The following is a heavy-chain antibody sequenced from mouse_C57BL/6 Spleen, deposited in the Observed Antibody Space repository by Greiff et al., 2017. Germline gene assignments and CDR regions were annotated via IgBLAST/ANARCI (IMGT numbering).Heavy chain of an antibody. V-gene: IGHV14-2*01. Sequence: VQLQQSEAELVKPGASVKLSCTASGFNIKDYYMHWVKQRTEQGLEWIGRIDPEDGETKYAPKFQGKATITADTSSITAYLQLSSMTSEDTAFYYCAGSPYGYDTLYYAIDYWGQGTSVTVSS. J-gene: IGHJ4*01. CDR3: AGSPYGYDTLYYAIDY. CDR2: IDPEDGET. D-gene: IGHD2-2*01. CDR1: GFNIKDYY.